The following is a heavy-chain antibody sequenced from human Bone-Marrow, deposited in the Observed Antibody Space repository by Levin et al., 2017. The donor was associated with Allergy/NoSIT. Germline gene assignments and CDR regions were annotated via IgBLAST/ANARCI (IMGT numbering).Heavy chain of an antibody. D-gene: IGHD5-12*01. CDR3: ATKEGYTGYWVLPY. V-gene: IGHV3-66*01. J-gene: IGHJ4*02. CDR1: GVTVSSNY. Sequence: GGSLRLSCAVSGVTVSSNYMTWVRQAPGKGLEWVSIFYSSGGTDYADSVKGRFIISRDNSKNPVYLEMNSLRVADTAVYYCATKEGYTGYWVLPYWGQGTLVTVSS. CDR2: FYSSGGT.